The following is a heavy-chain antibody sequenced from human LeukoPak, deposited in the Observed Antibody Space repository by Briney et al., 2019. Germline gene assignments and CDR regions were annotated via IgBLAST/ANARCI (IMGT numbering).Heavy chain of an antibody. D-gene: IGHD2-15*01. V-gene: IGHV3-21*01. Sequence: PGGSLRLSCAASGFTFSSYSMNWVGQAPGKGLEWVSSISSSSSYIYYADSVKGRFTISRDNAKNSLYLQMNSLRAEDTAVYYCVVVVVAAINWFDPWGQGTLVTVSS. CDR1: GFTFSSYS. J-gene: IGHJ5*02. CDR2: ISSSSSYI. CDR3: VVVVVAAINWFDP.